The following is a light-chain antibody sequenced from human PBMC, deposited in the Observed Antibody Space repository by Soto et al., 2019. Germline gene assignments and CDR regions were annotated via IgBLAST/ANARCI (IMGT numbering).Light chain of an antibody. J-gene: IGKJ1*01. CDR2: GAS. Sequence: TDFSTTLSVAPGERATLSCRSGQLVSSNLAWYQQKPGQAPTLLIYGASTTATGIPARFSGSGSATAFTPPISSLQPEDFAVYYCQQYNNSPPAWTFGQGTKV. CDR1: QLVSSN. V-gene: IGKV3-15*01. CDR3: QQYNNSPPAWT.